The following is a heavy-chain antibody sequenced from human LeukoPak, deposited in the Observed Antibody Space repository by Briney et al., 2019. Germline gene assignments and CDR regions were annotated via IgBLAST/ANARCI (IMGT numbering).Heavy chain of an antibody. J-gene: IGHJ6*02. Sequence: SETLSLTCAVYGGSFSGYYWSWIRQSPGKGLEWIGEINHSGSTNYNPSLKSRVTISVDTSKNQFSLKLSSVTAADTAVYYCARDSIAVAGTLWYYYYGMDVWGQGTTVTVSS. CDR3: ARDSIAVAGTLWYYYYGMDV. D-gene: IGHD6-19*01. V-gene: IGHV4-34*01. CDR1: GGSFSGYY. CDR2: INHSGST.